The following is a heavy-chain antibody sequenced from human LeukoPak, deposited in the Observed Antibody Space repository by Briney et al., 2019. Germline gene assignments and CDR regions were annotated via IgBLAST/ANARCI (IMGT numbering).Heavy chain of an antibody. CDR2: ISYDGSNK. Sequence: QPGRSLRLSCAASGFTFSSYAMHWVRQAPGKGLEWVAVISYDGSNKYYADSVKGRFTISRDNSKNTLYLQMNSLRAEDTAVYYCARTSSLPAGNDYDSSGYSHYYYYGMDVWGQGTTVTVSS. J-gene: IGHJ6*02. V-gene: IGHV3-30*04. CDR3: ARTSSLPAGNDYDSSGYSHYYYYGMDV. CDR1: GFTFSSYA. D-gene: IGHD3-22*01.